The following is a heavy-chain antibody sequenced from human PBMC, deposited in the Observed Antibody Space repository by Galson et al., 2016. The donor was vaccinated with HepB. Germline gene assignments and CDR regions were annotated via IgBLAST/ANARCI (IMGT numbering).Heavy chain of an antibody. J-gene: IGHJ4*02. Sequence: SLRLSCAASGFTFRSNWMGWVRQSPGKGLEWVGNIKPDGSGKYYADSVKGRFTISRDNARNSLYLQMNSLRAEDTAVYYCAKPIPSPGTWNFASWGQGTLVSVSS. V-gene: IGHV3-7*03. CDR1: GFTFRSNW. CDR3: AKPIPSPGTWNFAS. D-gene: IGHD2-2*01. CDR2: IKPDGSGK.